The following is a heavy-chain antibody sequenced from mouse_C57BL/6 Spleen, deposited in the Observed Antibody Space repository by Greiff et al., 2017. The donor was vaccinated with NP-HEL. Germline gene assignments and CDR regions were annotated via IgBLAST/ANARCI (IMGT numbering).Heavy chain of an antibody. CDR3: TTPDSSGAMDY. Sequence: VHVKQSGAELVRPGASVKLSCTASGFNIKDYYMHWVKQRPEQGLEWIGRIDPEDGDTEYAPKFQGKATMTADTSSNTAYLQLSSLTSEDTAVYYCTTPDSSGAMDYWGQGTSVTVSS. CDR2: IDPEDGDT. J-gene: IGHJ4*01. V-gene: IGHV14-1*01. D-gene: IGHD3-1*01. CDR1: GFNIKDYY.